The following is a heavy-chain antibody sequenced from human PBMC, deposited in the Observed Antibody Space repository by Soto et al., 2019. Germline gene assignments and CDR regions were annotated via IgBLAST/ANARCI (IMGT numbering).Heavy chain of an antibody. CDR2: IYHSGST. Sequence: PSETLSLTCAVSGGSISSGGYSWSWIRQPPGKGLEWIGYIYHSGSTYYNPSLKSRVTISVDRSKNQFSLKLSSVTAADTAVYYCARALNYYGSGSYHPNNWFDPWGQGTLVTVSS. V-gene: IGHV4-30-2*01. J-gene: IGHJ5*02. CDR1: GGSISSGGYS. CDR3: ARALNYYGSGSYHPNNWFDP. D-gene: IGHD3-10*01.